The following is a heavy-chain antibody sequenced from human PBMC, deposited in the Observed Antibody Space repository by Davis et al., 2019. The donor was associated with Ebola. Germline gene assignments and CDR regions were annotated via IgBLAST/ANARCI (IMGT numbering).Heavy chain of an antibody. D-gene: IGHD1-7*01. CDR3: EGTLSSFYYYYYMDV. CDR1: GFTFSSYA. Sequence: PGGSLRLSCAASGFTFSSYAMSWVRQAPGKGLEWVSAISGSGGSTYYADSVKGRFTISRDNSKNTLYLQMNSLRAEDTAVYYCEGTLSSFYYYYYMDVWGKGTTVTVSS. J-gene: IGHJ6*03. CDR2: ISGSGGST. V-gene: IGHV3-23*01.